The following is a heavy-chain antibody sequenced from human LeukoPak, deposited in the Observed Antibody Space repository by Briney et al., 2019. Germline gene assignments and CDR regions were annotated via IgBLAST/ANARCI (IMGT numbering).Heavy chain of an antibody. V-gene: IGHV3-30*02. CDR1: GFTFSNYG. CDR2: IEYDGSRK. J-gene: IGHJ4*02. D-gene: IGHD3-10*01. CDR3: AKDRAAPDFDY. Sequence: PGGSLRLSCAASGFTFSNYGMHWVRQAPGKGLEWVAFIEYDGSRKYYGDSVKGRLTISRDNSKNTLYLQMNSLRAEDTAVYYCAKDRAAPDFDYWGQGTLVTVSS.